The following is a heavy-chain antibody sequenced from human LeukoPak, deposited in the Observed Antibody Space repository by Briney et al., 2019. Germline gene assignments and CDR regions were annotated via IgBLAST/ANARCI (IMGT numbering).Heavy chain of an antibody. V-gene: IGHV3-21*01. D-gene: IGHD2-2*02. J-gene: IGHJ4*02. CDR3: ARGSNYCSSISCHMND. CDR2: ISTSSIYI. CDR1: GFYFANYA. Sequence: GVSLRLSCAGSGFYFANYAMGWVRQAPGHGLEWVSSISTSSIYIYYADSVKGRFTISRDNAKNSLYLQRNSLRAEDTAVYYCARGSNYCSSISCHMNDWGQGTLVTVSS.